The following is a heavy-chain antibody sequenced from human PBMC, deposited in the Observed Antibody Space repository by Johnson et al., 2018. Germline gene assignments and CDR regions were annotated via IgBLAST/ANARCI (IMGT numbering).Heavy chain of an antibody. Sequence: VQLVQSGGGLVQPGRSLRLSCAASGFTFDDYAMHWVRQVPGKGLEWVSGISWNSGSIGYADSVKGRFTISRDNAKNSLYLQMNSLRAEDTALYYCAKDRTTLVTDALDIWGQGTMVTVSS. D-gene: IGHD4-23*01. CDR1: GFTFDDYA. J-gene: IGHJ3*02. CDR2: ISWNSGSI. V-gene: IGHV3-9*01. CDR3: AKDRTTLVTDALDI.